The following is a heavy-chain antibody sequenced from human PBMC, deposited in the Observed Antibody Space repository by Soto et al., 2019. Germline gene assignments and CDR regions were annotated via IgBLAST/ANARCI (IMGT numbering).Heavy chain of an antibody. Sequence: SETLSLTCAVYGGSFSGYYWSWIRQPPGKGLEWIGEINHSGSTNYNPSLKSRVTISVDTSKNQFSLKLSSVTAADTAVYYCASDPSNHYDILTGYTGPVDYWGQGTLVTVSS. V-gene: IGHV4-34*01. D-gene: IGHD3-9*01. J-gene: IGHJ4*02. CDR2: INHSGST. CDR1: GGSFSGYY. CDR3: ASDPSNHYDILTGYTGPVDY.